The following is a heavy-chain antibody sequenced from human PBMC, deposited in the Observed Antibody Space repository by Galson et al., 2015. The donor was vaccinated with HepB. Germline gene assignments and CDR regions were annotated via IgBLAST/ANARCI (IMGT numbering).Heavy chain of an antibody. V-gene: IGHV3-30*04. D-gene: IGHD3-16*01. J-gene: IGHJ6*02. Sequence: SLRLSCAASGFIFSSYAVHWVRQAPGKGLEWVAIVSNDGSKKYYADSVKGRFTISRDNFKSTLSLQMNSLRVEDTALYYCARSESPTFGGLNYYYYYGLDVWGQGATVTVSS. CDR2: VSNDGSKK. CDR3: ARSESPTFGGLNYYYYYGLDV. CDR1: GFIFSSYA.